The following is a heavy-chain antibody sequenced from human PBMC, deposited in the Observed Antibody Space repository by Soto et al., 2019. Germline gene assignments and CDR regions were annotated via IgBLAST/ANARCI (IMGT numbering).Heavy chain of an antibody. CDR3: AKSDFDY. Sequence: GGSLRLSCAASGFTFSSYGMHWVRQAPGKGLEWVTVISYDGSNKYYADAVKGRFTISRDNSKNTLYLQMNSLRAEDTAVYYCAKSDFDYWGQGTLVTVSS. V-gene: IGHV3-30*18. J-gene: IGHJ4*02. CDR1: GFTFSSYG. CDR2: ISYDGSNK.